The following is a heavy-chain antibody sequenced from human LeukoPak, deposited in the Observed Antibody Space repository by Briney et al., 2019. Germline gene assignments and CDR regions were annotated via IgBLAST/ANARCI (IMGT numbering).Heavy chain of an antibody. D-gene: IGHD3-10*01. Sequence: PSQTPSLTCTVSGGSISSGDYYWSWLRQHPGKGLEWLGYIYYSGSTYYNPSLKSRVTISLNTSKNQFSLKLSSVTAADTAVYYCARDQEDSGTDYWGQGALVTVSS. CDR2: IYYSGST. J-gene: IGHJ4*02. V-gene: IGHV4-31*03. CDR3: ARDQEDSGTDY. CDR1: GGSISSGDYY.